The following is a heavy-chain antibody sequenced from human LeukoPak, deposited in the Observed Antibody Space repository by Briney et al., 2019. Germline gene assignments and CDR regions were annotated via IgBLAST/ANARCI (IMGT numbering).Heavy chain of an antibody. Sequence: SVKVSCKASEGTFSNYAINWVRQAPGQGLERLGGITPIFGTANYAQRFQGRVTITADESTSTAYMELSSLRSEDTAVYYCARWAGYCSITNCYTAFDFWGQGTLVTVSS. CDR3: ARWAGYCSITNCYTAFDF. CDR2: ITPIFGTA. D-gene: IGHD2-2*02. J-gene: IGHJ4*02. CDR1: EGTFSNYA. V-gene: IGHV1-69*13.